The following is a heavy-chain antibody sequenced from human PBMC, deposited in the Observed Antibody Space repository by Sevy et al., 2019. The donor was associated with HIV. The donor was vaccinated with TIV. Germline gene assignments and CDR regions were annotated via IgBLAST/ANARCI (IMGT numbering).Heavy chain of an antibody. Sequence: GGSLRLSCVASGFTFSSHFMTWVRQAPGKGLEWVANLDEDGNEINYVDSVKGRFTISRDNDKNSVYLQMDGLRAEDTAVYYCARRCVVRVCQFRYFDIWGRGTLVTVSS. D-gene: IGHD3-10*02. CDR1: GFTFSSHF. V-gene: IGHV3-7*01. J-gene: IGHJ2*01. CDR3: ARRCVVRVCQFRYFDI. CDR2: LDEDGNEI.